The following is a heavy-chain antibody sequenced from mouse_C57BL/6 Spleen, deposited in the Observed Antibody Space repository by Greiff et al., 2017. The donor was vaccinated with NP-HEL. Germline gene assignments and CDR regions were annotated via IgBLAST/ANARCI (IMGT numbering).Heavy chain of an antibody. J-gene: IGHJ2*01. CDR3: ARYGPRDYVDY. CDR1: GYTSSDYS. Sequence: VQLQQSAAELARPGASVMLSCKASGYTSSDYSINWVQQRPGQGLACFARTSPGSGYSDYHEKSKGMVTRTAEYASSTAYMELSSLTSEDSAVYFCARYGPRDYVDYWGQGTTLTVSS. V-gene: IGHV1-76*01. D-gene: IGHD1-2*01. CDR2: TSPGSGYS.